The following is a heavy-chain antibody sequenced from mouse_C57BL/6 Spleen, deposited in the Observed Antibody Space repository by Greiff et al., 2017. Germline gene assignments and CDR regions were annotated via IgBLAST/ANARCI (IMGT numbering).Heavy chain of an antibody. CDR3: AKPAYDYDVAYAMDY. D-gene: IGHD2-4*01. Sequence: VQLKESGPELVKPGASVKISCKASGYSFTDYNMNWVKQSNGKSLEWIGVINPNYGTTSYNQKFKGKATLTVDQSSSTAYMQLNSLTSEDSAVYYCAKPAYDYDVAYAMDYWGQGTSVTVSS. V-gene: IGHV1-39*01. J-gene: IGHJ4*01. CDR1: GYSFTDYN. CDR2: INPNYGTT.